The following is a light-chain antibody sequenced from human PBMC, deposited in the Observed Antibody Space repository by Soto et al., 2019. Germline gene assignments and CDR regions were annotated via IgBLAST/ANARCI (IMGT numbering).Light chain of an antibody. J-gene: IGKJ5*01. CDR1: QSVSSK. V-gene: IGKV3-15*01. CDR3: QQYNNWPFIT. CDR2: GAS. Sequence: ETGMTQSPATLSVSPGERATLSCRASQSVSSKLAWYQQKPGQAPRLLIYGASSRATGIPVRFSGSGSGTEFTLTISSLQSEDFAVYYCQQYNNWPFITFGQGTRLEIK.